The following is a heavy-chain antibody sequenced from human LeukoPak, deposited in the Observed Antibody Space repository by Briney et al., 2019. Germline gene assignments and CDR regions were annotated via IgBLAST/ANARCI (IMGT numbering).Heavy chain of an antibody. CDR2: ISGSATGT. Sequence: AGGSLRLSCAASGFTFSSYAMSWVRQAPGKGLEWISSISGSATGTYYADSVKGRFTISRDNPKNTLYLQMNSLRADDTAVYHCGGSSYFSGIDFWVQGTLVTVSS. CDR1: GFTFSSYA. J-gene: IGHJ4*02. D-gene: IGHD2-15*01. CDR3: GGSSYFSGIDF. V-gene: IGHV3-23*01.